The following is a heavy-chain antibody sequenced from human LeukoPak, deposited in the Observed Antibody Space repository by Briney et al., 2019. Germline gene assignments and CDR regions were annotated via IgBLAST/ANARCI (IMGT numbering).Heavy chain of an antibody. CDR2: IYSGGST. Sequence: GGSLRLSCAASGFTVSSNYMSWVRQAPGKGLEWVSVIYSGGSTYYADSVKGRFTISRDNSKNTLYLQMNSLRAEDTAVYYYAKDGVNFWSGYLDYWGQGTLVTVSS. J-gene: IGHJ4*02. D-gene: IGHD3-3*01. CDR3: AKDGVNFWSGYLDY. V-gene: IGHV3-53*01. CDR1: GFTVSSNY.